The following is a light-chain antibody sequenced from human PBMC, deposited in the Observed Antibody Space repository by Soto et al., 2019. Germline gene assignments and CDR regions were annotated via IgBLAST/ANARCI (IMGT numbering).Light chain of an antibody. CDR1: QSITSW. CDR3: QHYNTYWT. J-gene: IGKJ1*01. Sequence: DIQITQSPSTLSASVGDRVTITCRASQSITSWLAWYQQKPGKAPTLLIYKASILESGVPSRSSGSESAKDFTLTISSLQPDDLATYYCQHYNTYWTFGQGTKEEIK. V-gene: IGKV1-5*03. CDR2: KAS.